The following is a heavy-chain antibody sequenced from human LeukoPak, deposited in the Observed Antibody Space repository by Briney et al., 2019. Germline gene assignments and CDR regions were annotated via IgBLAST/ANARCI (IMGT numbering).Heavy chain of an antibody. D-gene: IGHD2-15*01. V-gene: IGHV3-73*01. J-gene: IGHJ4*02. CDR1: GFTFSGSA. CDR3: SSHIVVVVATTVTDY. Sequence: PGGSLRLSCAASGFTFSGSAMHWVRQASGKGLEWVFRIRSKADSYATAYASSGKGRFTIARDNSKNTAYLQMNSLKTEDTAVYYCSSHIVVVVATTVTDYWGQGTLVTVSX. CDR2: IRSKADSYAT.